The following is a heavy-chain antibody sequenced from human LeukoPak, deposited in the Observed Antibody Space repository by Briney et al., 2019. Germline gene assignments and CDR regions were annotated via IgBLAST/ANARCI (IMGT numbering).Heavy chain of an antibody. V-gene: IGHV4-59*01. D-gene: IGHD3-16*01. Sequence: PSETLSLTCTVSGDSISSSHWTWIRQPPGKGLEWIGYAFYSGSTNYNPSLKSRVTISIGTAKDRFSLRPTSVTAADTAVYYCARLGEHNLKDWGQGILVTVSS. CDR2: AFYSGST. J-gene: IGHJ4*02. CDR3: ARLGEHNLKD. CDR1: GDSISSSH.